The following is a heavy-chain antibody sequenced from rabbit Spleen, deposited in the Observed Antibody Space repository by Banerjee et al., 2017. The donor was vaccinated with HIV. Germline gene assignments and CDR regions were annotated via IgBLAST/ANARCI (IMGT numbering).Heavy chain of an antibody. D-gene: IGHD5-1*01. CDR2: IHIGSSAIT. CDR1: GFSFSSSAY. Sequence: VESGGDLVKPGASLTLTCTASGFSFSSSAYMCWVRQAPGKGLEWIACIHIGSSAITYFASWAKGRFTISKTSSTTVTLQMTSLTAADTATYFCARDLVVAIGWNFNLWGPGTLVTVS. CDR3: ARDLVVAIGWNFNL. J-gene: IGHJ4*01. V-gene: IGHV1S40*01.